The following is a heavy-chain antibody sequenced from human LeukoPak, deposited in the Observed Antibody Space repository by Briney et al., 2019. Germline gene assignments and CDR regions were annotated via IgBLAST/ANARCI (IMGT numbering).Heavy chain of an antibody. J-gene: IGHJ4*02. CDR3: ARVRTMIVVV. D-gene: IGHD3-22*01. CDR1: GGSISSGGYY. V-gene: IGHV4-31*03. Sequence: SETLSLTCTVSGGSISSGGYYWSWIRQHPGKGLEWIGYIYYSGSTYYNPSLKSRVTISVDTSKNQFSLKLSSVTAADTAVYYCARVRTMIVVVWGQGTLVTVSS. CDR2: IYYSGST.